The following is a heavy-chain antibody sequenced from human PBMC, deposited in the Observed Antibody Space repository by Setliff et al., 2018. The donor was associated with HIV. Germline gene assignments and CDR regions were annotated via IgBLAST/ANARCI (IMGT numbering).Heavy chain of an antibody. J-gene: IGHJ4*02. CDR2: IIPIFGTA. Sequence: SVKVSCKASGYTFTSYYMHWVRQAPGQGLEWMGGIIPIFGTANYAQKFQGRVTITADESTSTAYMELSSLRSEDTAVYYCASSTADYLSIYYWGQGTLVTVSS. CDR1: GYTFTSYY. D-gene: IGHD7-27*01. V-gene: IGHV1-69*13. CDR3: ASSTADYLSIYY.